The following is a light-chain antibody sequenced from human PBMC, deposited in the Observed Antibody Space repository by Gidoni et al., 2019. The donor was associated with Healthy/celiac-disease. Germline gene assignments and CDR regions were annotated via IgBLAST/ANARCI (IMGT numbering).Light chain of an antibody. V-gene: IGKV1-8*01. CDR3: QQYYSYPPT. J-gene: IGKJ4*01. Sequence: AIRMTQSPSSFSASTGDRVTITCRASQGISSSLAWYQQKPEKAPKLLIYAASTLQSGVPSRFSGSGSGTDFTLTISCLQSEDFATYYCQQYYSYPPTFGGGTKVEIK. CDR2: AAS. CDR1: QGISSS.